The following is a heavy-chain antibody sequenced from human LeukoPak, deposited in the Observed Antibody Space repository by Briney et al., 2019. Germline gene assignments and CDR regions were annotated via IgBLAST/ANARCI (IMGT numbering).Heavy chain of an antibody. V-gene: IGHV5-51*01. CDR2: IYPGDSET. CDR3: ARQLIGGFDS. CDR1: GNNFTTYW. D-gene: IGHD3-16*01. J-gene: IGHJ4*02. Sequence: GESLKISCKGSGNNFTTYWIGWVRQMPGKGLEWMGIIYPGDSETRYSPSFQGQVTISADKSINTAYLQWSSLKASDTAMYYCARQLIGGFDSWGQGTLVTVSA.